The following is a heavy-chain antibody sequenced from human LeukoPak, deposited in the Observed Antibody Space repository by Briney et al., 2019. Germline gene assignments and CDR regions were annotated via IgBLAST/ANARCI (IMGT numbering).Heavy chain of an antibody. CDR3: AKVAAIAAASLWFDP. Sequence: GGSLRLSCAASGFTFSSYGMSWVRQAPGKGLEWVSAISGSGGSTYYADSVKGRFTISRDNSKNTLYLQMNSLRAEDTAVCYCAKVAAIAAASLWFDPWGQGTLVTVSS. D-gene: IGHD6-13*01. CDR1: GFTFSSYG. CDR2: ISGSGGST. V-gene: IGHV3-23*01. J-gene: IGHJ5*02.